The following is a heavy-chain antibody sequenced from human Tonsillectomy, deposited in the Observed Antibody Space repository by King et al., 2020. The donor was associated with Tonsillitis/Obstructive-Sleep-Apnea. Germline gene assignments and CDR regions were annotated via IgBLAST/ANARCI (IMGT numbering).Heavy chain of an antibody. V-gene: IGHV4-59*01. D-gene: IGHD3-22*01. CDR2: SYYSGST. CDR1: GGSISSFY. J-gene: IGHJ3*02. Sequence: VQLQESGPGLVKPSETLSLTCTVSGGSISSFYWSWIRQPPGKGLEWIGYSYYSGSTNYNPSLKSRVTISVDTSKNQFSLKLSSVTAADTAVYYCARRNYYDSSGYYLVAFDIWGQGTMVTVSS. CDR3: ARRNYYDSSGYYLVAFDI.